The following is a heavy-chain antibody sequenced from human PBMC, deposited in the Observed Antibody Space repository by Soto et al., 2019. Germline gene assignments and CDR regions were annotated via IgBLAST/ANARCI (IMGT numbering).Heavy chain of an antibody. V-gene: IGHV4-39*01. CDR1: GGSVSNSNYY. CDR2: VYYRGRS. Sequence: SETLSLTCTVSGGSVSNSNYYWGWIRQSPGKGLGWIGSVYYRGRSYSKSSVKSRVTISVDTSKNQFSLNLNSVTASDTAVYYCVSQRTSVLTQAYFDYWGPGALVTVSS. D-gene: IGHD2-8*01. J-gene: IGHJ4*02. CDR3: VSQRTSVLTQAYFDY.